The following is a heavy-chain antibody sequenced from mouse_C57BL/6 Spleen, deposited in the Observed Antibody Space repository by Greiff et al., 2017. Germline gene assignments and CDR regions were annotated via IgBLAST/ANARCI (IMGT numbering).Heavy chain of an antibody. CDR3: ARTTVVASPLDY. V-gene: IGHV1-55*01. J-gene: IGHJ2*01. CDR2: IYPGSGST. D-gene: IGHD1-1*01. Sequence: QVQLQQPGAELVKPGASVKMSCKASGYTFTSYWITWVKQRPGQGLEWIGDIYPGSGSTNYNEKFKSKATLTVDTSSSTAYMQLSSLTSEDSAVYYCARTTVVASPLDYWGQGTTLTVSS. CDR1: GYTFTSYW.